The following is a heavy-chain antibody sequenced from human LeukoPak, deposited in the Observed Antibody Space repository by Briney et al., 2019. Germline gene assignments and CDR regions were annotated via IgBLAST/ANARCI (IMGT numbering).Heavy chain of an antibody. CDR2: VYTTGST. J-gene: IGHJ3*02. CDR3: ARDMSTVGTTRSFNI. D-gene: IGHD1-26*01. V-gene: IGHV4-61*02. Sequence: WVRQPAGKGLEWIGRVYTTGSTNYNPSLKSRATISIDTSENQFSLKLSSVTAADTAIYHCARDMSTVGTTRSFNIWGQGTMVTVSS.